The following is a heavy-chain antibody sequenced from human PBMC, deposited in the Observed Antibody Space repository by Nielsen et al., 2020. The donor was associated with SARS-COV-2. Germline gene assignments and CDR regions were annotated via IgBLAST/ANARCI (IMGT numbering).Heavy chain of an antibody. CDR2: IYSGGST. Sequence: WIRQPPGKGLEWVSVIYSGGSTYYADSVKGRFTISRDNSKNTLYLQMNSLRAEDTAVYYCARESVTGTDAFDIWGQGTVVTVSS. CDR3: ARESVTGTDAFDI. D-gene: IGHD6-19*01. J-gene: IGHJ3*02. V-gene: IGHV3-66*01.